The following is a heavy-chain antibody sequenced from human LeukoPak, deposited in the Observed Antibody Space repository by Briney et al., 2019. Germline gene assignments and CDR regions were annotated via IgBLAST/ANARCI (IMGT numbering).Heavy chain of an antibody. D-gene: IGHD6-13*01. J-gene: IGHJ4*02. CDR3: AGGLAAAGTPPDY. CDR2: ISYDGSNK. Sequence: GGSLRLSCAASGFTFSSYAMHWVRQAPGKGLEWVAVISYDGSNKYYADSVKGRFTISRDNSKNTLYLQMNSLRAEDTAVYYCAGGLAAAGTPPDYWGQGTLVTVSS. V-gene: IGHV3-30*04. CDR1: GFTFSSYA.